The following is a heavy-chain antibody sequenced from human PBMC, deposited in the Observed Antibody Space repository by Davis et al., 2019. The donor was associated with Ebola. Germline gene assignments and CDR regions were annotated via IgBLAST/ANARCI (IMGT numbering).Heavy chain of an antibody. V-gene: IGHV3-30*02. Sequence: GESLKISCAASGFTFSSYSMHWVRQAPGKGLHWVAYIRYDGSKTYYADSVEGRFAISRDNSKNTLYLQMNSLTAEDTALYYCAKKKAGDRDFFDYWGQGTLVTVSS. CDR1: GFTFSSYS. CDR3: AKKKAGDRDFFDY. CDR2: IRYDGSKT. D-gene: IGHD7-27*01. J-gene: IGHJ4*02.